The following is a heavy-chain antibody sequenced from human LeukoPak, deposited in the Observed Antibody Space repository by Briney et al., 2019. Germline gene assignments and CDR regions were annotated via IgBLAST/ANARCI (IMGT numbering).Heavy chain of an antibody. D-gene: IGHD3-22*01. J-gene: IGHJ6*03. V-gene: IGHV3-20*04. CDR1: GFTFSSYW. Sequence: GGSLRLSCAASGFTFSSYWMSWVRQAPGKGLEWVSGINWNGGSTGYADSVKGRFTISRDNAKNSLYLQMNSLRAEDTALYYCARRLDYYDSSGYFGHYYYYYMDVWGKGTTVTVSS. CDR2: INWNGGST. CDR3: ARRLDYYDSSGYFGHYYYYYMDV.